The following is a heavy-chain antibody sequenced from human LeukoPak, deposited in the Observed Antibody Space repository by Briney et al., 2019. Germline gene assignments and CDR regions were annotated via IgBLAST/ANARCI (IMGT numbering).Heavy chain of an antibody. CDR2: INRSGST. Sequence: SETLSLTCAVYGGSFSGYYWSWIRQPPGKGLEWIGEINRSGSTNYNPSLKSRVTISVDTSKNQFSLKLSSVTAADTAVYYCARDNYYDSSGLFDYWGQGTLVTVSS. CDR3: ARDNYYDSSGLFDY. V-gene: IGHV4-34*01. CDR1: GGSFSGYY. J-gene: IGHJ4*02. D-gene: IGHD3-22*01.